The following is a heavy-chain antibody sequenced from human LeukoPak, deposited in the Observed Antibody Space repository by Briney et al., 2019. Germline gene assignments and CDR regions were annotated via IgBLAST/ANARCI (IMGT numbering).Heavy chain of an antibody. Sequence: TGGSLRLSCAASGFTFSSYGIHWVRQAPGKGLEWVAVIWYDGSNKYYADSVKGRFTISRDNSKNTLYLQMNSLRAEDTAVYYCARYCSSTSCPSDYYGMDVWGQGTTVTVSS. CDR2: IWYDGSNK. J-gene: IGHJ6*02. CDR3: ARYCSSTSCPSDYYGMDV. CDR1: GFTFSSYG. V-gene: IGHV3-33*08. D-gene: IGHD2-2*01.